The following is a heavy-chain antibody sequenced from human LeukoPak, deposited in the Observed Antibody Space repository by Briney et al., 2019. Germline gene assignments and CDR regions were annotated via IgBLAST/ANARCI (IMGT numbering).Heavy chain of an antibody. V-gene: IGHV3-7*01. J-gene: IGHJ6*02. Sequence: PGGSLRLSCAASGFTFSSYWMSWVRQAPGKGLEWVANIKQDGSEKYYVDSVKGRFTISRDNAKNSLYLQMNSLRAEDTAVYYCARDGSSYGSGSYFWYYYYYGMDVWGQGTTVTVSS. CDR3: ARDGSSYGSGSYFWYYYYYGMDV. CDR1: GFTFSSYW. CDR2: IKQDGSEK. D-gene: IGHD3-10*01.